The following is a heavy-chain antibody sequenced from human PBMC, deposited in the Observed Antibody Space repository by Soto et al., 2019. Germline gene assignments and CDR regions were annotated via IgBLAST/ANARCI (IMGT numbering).Heavy chain of an antibody. CDR2: ISGSGGST. D-gene: IGHD3-9*01. CDR1: GFTFSIYS. V-gene: IGHV3-23*01. Sequence: QLLESGGGLVQPGGSLRLYCAASGFTFSIYSMNWVRQAPGKGLAWVSLISGSGGSTHYADSVEGRFTISRDNSKNTLYLEMDSLTADDTAVYYCAKMVKHDVLAGYYEGPDYDGMDVWGQGTTFTVSS. CDR3: AKMVKHDVLAGYYEGPDYDGMDV. J-gene: IGHJ6*02.